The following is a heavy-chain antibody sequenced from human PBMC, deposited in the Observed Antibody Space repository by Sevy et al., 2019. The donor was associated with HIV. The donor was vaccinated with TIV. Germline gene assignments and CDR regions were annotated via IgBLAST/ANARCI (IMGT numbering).Heavy chain of an antibody. CDR2: IKPDGSDK. Sequence: GGSLRLSCAASGFSFSAYRMNWVRQAPGKGLEWVANIKPDGSDKHYVDSAEGRFTMSIDIAKNSLYLQMNSLRVEDTAMYYCAQQTFGRFDSWGQGTLVTVSS. J-gene: IGHJ4*02. D-gene: IGHD1-26*01. CDR1: GFSFSAYR. CDR3: AQQTFGRFDS. V-gene: IGHV3-7*01.